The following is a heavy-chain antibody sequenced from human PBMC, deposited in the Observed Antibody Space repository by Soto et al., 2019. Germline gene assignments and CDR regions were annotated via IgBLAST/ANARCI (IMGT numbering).Heavy chain of an antibody. J-gene: IGHJ5*01. Sequence: QVQLVESGGGVVQPGRSLRLSCAASGFTFSSYGMHWVRQAPGKGLEWVAVIWYDGSNKYYAASVKGRFTISRDNSKNTLYLQMNSLRAEDTAVYYCARVPSIGAAGGPFVSWGQGTLVTVSS. CDR3: ARVPSIGAAGGPFVS. V-gene: IGHV3-33*01. CDR1: GFTFSSYG. D-gene: IGHD6-13*01. CDR2: IWYDGSNK.